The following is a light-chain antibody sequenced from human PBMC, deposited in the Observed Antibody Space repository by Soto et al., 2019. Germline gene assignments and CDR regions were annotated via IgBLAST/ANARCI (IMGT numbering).Light chain of an antibody. CDR1: QTISGW. CDR3: QQRYSNSPVT. J-gene: IGKJ5*01. Sequence: DIQMTQSPSSLSASVGDRVTITCRASQTISGWLAWYQQKPGKAPKLLIYGADRLQSGVPSRFSGSGSGTDFTLTISSLEPEDFATYFCQQRYSNSPVTFGQGTRLENK. CDR2: GAD. V-gene: IGKV1-39*01.